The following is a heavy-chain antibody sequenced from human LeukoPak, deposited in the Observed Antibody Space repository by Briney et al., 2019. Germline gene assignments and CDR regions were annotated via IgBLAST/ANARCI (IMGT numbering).Heavy chain of an antibody. CDR2: IGGSGVSA. J-gene: IGHJ4*02. CDR3: ARTYSYDY. Sequence: GGTLRLSCAASGFTFSSYGMSWVRQAPGKGLEWVSAIGGSGVSAYYADSVKGRFTTSRDNSKNTLYLQMNSLRAEDTAIYYCARTYSYDYWGQGTLVTVSS. V-gene: IGHV3-23*01. CDR1: GFTFSSYG. D-gene: IGHD5-18*01.